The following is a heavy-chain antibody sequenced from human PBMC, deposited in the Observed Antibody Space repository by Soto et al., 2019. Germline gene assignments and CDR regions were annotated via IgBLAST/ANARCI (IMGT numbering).Heavy chain of an antibody. CDR2: IWYDGSNK. Sequence: SLRLSCAASGFTFSSYGMHWVRQAPVKGLEWVAVIWYDGSNKYYVDSVKGRFTISRDNAKNSLYLQMNSLSADDTALYYCAILGSGSTFYESWGRGTLVTVSS. J-gene: IGHJ5*02. CDR3: AILGSGSTFYES. V-gene: IGHV3-33*03. D-gene: IGHD3-10*01. CDR1: GFTFSSYG.